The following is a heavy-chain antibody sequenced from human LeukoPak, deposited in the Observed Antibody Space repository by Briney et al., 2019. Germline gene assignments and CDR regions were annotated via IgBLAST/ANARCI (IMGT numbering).Heavy chain of an antibody. CDR2: IKQDGSEK. J-gene: IGHJ4*02. CDR1: GFSFSNYW. CDR3: AKARAGNITAAFNY. Sequence: GGSLRLSCAASGFSFSNYWMNWVRQAPGKGPEWVANIKQDGSEKYYVDSVKGRFTISRDNSKNMLSLQMNSLRAEDTAVYYCAKARAGNITAAFNYWGQGTLVTVSS. D-gene: IGHD6-13*01. V-gene: IGHV3-7*03.